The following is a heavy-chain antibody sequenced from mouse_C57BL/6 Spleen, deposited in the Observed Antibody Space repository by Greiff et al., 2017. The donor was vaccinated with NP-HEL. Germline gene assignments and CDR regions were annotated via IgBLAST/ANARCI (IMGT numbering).Heavy chain of an antibody. Sequence: EVKLVESGGGLVKPGGSLKLSCAASGFTFSSYAMSWVRQTPEKRLEWVATISDGGSYTYYPDNVKGRFTISRDNAKNNLYLQMSHLKSEDTAMYYCARALTTVVAFDYWGQGTTLTVSS. CDR1: GFTFSSYA. V-gene: IGHV5-4*03. CDR3: ARALTTVVAFDY. D-gene: IGHD1-1*01. CDR2: ISDGGSYT. J-gene: IGHJ2*01.